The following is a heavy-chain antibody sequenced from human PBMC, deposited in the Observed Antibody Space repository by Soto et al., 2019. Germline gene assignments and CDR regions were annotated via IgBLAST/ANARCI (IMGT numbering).Heavy chain of an antibody. CDR2: ISSNGGTT. CDR1: GFTFSSYD. V-gene: IGHV3-64*01. Sequence: EVQLAESGGGMVQPGGSLRLSCVASGFTFSSYDMHWVRQAPGKGLEYVSSISSNGGTTYYGKSVNGRFAISRDNSKNTLYLKMGSLRAEDMAVYYCVRRVSGNYDYWGQGTLVTVSS. D-gene: IGHD1-7*01. J-gene: IGHJ4*02. CDR3: VRRVSGNYDY.